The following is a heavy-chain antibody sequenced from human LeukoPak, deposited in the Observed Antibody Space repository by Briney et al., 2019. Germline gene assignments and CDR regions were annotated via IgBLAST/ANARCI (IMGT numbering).Heavy chain of an antibody. CDR3: AKELKLGYCFDLSRCHDAFDV. CDR2: IWHDGSNT. J-gene: IGHJ3*01. Sequence: GGSLRLSCAASGFNFGDHTMHWVRQAPGKGLEWVALIWHDGSNTDYAKSVRGRFAISRDNAHNTVYLQMNSLGAEDTAVYYCAKELKLGYCFDLSRCHDAFDVWGQGTKVTVSS. D-gene: IGHD2-21*01. CDR1: GFNFGDHT. V-gene: IGHV3-33*03.